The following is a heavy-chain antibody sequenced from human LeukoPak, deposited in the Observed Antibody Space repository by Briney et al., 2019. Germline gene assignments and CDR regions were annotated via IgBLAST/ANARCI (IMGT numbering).Heavy chain of an antibody. V-gene: IGHV3-30-3*01. CDR1: GFTFSSYA. CDR2: ISYDGSNK. CDR3: ARAAYYYMDV. Sequence: GGSLRLSCAASGFTFSSYAMHWVRQAPGKGLEWVAVISYDGSNKYYADSVKGRFTISRDNSKNTLYLQMNSLRAEDTAVYYCARAAYYYMDVRGKGTTVTVSS. J-gene: IGHJ6*03.